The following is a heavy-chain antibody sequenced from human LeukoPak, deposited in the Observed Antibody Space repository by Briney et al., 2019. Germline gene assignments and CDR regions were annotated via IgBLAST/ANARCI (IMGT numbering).Heavy chain of an antibody. J-gene: IGHJ4*02. Sequence: GSLRLSFAASGFTFGYYGLSWGRPAPRKGLGLVFGFNWNGGSTGYGDSVKGRFTISRDNAKNSLYLQMNSLRAEDTALYYCARDLYSSSWYFVSPGGYWGQGTLVTVSS. CDR2: FNWNGGST. CDR3: ARDLYSSSWYFVSPGGY. D-gene: IGHD6-13*01. V-gene: IGHV3-20*03. CDR1: GFTFGYYG.